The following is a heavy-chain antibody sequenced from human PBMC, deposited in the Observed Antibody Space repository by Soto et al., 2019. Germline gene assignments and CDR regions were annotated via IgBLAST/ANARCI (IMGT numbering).Heavy chain of an antibody. Sequence: PGGSMRLSWAASGFPFSGYAMHWVRQATGKGLEWVAVISYDGSNKYYVDSVKGRFTISRDNSKNTLYLQMNSLRAEDTAVYYCARGPLTYYNFWSGSLSYFDYWGQGTLVTVSS. D-gene: IGHD3-3*01. CDR2: ISYDGSNK. CDR3: ARGPLTYYNFWSGSLSYFDY. V-gene: IGHV3-30-3*01. CDR1: GFPFSGYA. J-gene: IGHJ4*02.